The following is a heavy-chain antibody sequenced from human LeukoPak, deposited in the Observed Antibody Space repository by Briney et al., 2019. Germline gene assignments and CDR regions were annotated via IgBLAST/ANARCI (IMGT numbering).Heavy chain of an antibody. J-gene: IGHJ4*02. CDR2: IYTSGST. V-gene: IGHV4-61*02. D-gene: IGHD4-23*01. CDR3: ARVVGNPSEVLYYFDY. Sequence: SQTLSLTCTVSGGSISSGSYYWSWIRQPAGKGLEWIGRIYTSGSTNYNPSLKSRVTISVDTSMNQFSLKLSSVTAADTAVYYCARVVGNPSEVLYYFDYWGQGTLVTVSS. CDR1: GGSISSGSYY.